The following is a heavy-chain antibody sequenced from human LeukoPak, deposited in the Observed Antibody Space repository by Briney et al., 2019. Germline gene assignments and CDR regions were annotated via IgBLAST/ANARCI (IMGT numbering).Heavy chain of an antibody. CDR3: ARDNGGWFDS. Sequence: GGSLRLSCVASEFIFSGYWMSWVRQAPGKGLEWVANIKQGGREEKYVGSVKGRFAISRDDAKSTLYLQMDSLSGDGTAVYYCARDNGGWFDSWGRGTLVTASS. D-gene: IGHD3-10*01. J-gene: IGHJ5*01. CDR1: EFIFSGYW. CDR2: IKQGGREE. V-gene: IGHV3-7*03.